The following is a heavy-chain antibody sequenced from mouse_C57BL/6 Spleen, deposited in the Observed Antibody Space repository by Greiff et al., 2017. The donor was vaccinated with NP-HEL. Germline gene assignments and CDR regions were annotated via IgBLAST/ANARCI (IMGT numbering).Heavy chain of an antibody. Sequence: QVQLQQSGAELVRPGTSVKLSCKASGYTFTSYWMHRVKQRPGQGLEWIGVIDPSDSYTNYNQKFKGKATLTVDTSSSTAYMQLSSLTSEDSAVYYCARNYFDYWGQGTTLTVSS. CDR1: GYTFTSYW. V-gene: IGHV1-59*01. J-gene: IGHJ2*01. CDR3: ARNYFDY. CDR2: IDPSDSYT.